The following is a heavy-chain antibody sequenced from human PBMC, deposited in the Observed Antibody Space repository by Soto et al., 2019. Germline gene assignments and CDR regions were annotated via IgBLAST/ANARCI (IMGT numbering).Heavy chain of an antibody. D-gene: IGHD3-22*01. CDR3: ARKDSSGYYYSGYFDY. J-gene: IGHJ4*02. V-gene: IGHV3-21*01. Sequence: GGSLRLSCAASGFTFSSYSMNWVRQAPGKGLEWVSSISSSSSYIYYGDSVKGRFTISRDNAKNSLYLQMDSLRAEDTAVYYCARKDSSGYYYSGYFDYWGQGTLVNVSS. CDR2: ISSSSSYI. CDR1: GFTFSSYS.